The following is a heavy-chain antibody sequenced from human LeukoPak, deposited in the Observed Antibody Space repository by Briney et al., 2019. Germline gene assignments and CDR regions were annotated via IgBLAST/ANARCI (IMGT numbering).Heavy chain of an antibody. J-gene: IGHJ4*02. CDR2: INHSGST. Sequence: PSETLSLTCAVYGGSFSGYYWSWIRQPPGKGLEWIGEINHSGSTNYNPSLKSRVTISVDTSKNQFSLKLSSVTAAGTAVYYCARGRSYDSSGYYTYWGQGTLVTVSS. CDR1: GGSFSGYY. CDR3: ARGRSYDSSGYYTY. V-gene: IGHV4-34*01. D-gene: IGHD3-22*01.